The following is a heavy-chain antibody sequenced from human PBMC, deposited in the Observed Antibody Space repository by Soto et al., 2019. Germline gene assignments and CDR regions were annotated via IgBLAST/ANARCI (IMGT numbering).Heavy chain of an antibody. CDR2: VSAYNRNS. CDR3: ARDRQWEPLLY. V-gene: IGHV1-18*01. D-gene: IGHD1-26*01. J-gene: IGHJ4*02. Sequence: QVQLVQSGSEVKKPGASVRVTCKASGYTFRNYGISWVREAPGQGLEWMGWVSAYNRNSNYAQKFEDRVIMTADTATSTAYLELRGLRSDDTAIYYCARDRQWEPLLYWGQGPLVTVSS. CDR1: GYTFRNYG.